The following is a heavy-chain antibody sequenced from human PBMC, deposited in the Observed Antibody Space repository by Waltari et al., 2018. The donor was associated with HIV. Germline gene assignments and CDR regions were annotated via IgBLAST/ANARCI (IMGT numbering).Heavy chain of an antibody. CDR3: ARTTHGIDF. J-gene: IGHJ4*02. D-gene: IGHD1-1*01. CDR2: ITSSGYTI. Sequence: EVQLVESGGGLVQPGGSLRLSCVASGFTFSSYNMNWVRQAQGKGLEWLSYITSSGYTIYYADSVEGRFTVSRDNAKNSLYLQMNSLRAEDTAVYYCARTTHGIDFWGQGTLVTVSS. CDR1: GFTFSSYN. V-gene: IGHV3-48*04.